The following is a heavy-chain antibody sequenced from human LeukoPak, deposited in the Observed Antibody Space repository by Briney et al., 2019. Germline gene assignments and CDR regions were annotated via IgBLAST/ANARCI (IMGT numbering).Heavy chain of an antibody. CDR1: GFTVSSNY. CDR3: ARDCGGSCYALVTDAFDI. CDR2: ISSSGSTI. J-gene: IGHJ3*02. Sequence: GGSLRLSCAASGFTVSSNYMNWVRQAPGKGLEWVSYISSSGSTIYYADSVKGRFTISRDNAKNSLYLQMNSLRAEDTAVYYCARDCGGSCYALVTDAFDIWGQGTMVTVSS. V-gene: IGHV3-48*03. D-gene: IGHD2-15*01.